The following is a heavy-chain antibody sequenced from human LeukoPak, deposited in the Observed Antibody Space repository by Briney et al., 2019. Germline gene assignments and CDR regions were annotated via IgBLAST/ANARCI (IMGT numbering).Heavy chain of an antibody. CDR1: GGSISSYY. CDR2: IYYSGST. V-gene: IGHV4-59*01. J-gene: IGHJ6*02. D-gene: IGHD4-11*01. CDR3: ARATPDDYPSYYYYGMDV. Sequence: SETLSLTCTVSGGSISSYYWSWIRQPPGKGLEWIGYIYYSGSTNYNPPLKSRVTISVDTSKNQFSLKLSSVTAADTAVYYCARATPDDYPSYYYYGMDVWGQGTTVTVSS.